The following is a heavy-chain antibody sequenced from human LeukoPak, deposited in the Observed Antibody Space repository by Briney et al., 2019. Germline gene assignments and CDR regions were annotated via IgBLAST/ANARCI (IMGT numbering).Heavy chain of an antibody. CDR2: ISGSGGST. CDR3: AKSYYYGSGSSNDY. J-gene: IGHJ4*02. D-gene: IGHD3-10*01. Sequence: GSLRLSCAASGFTFSSYAMSWVRQAPGKGLEWFSAISGSGGSTYYADSVKGRFTISRDNSKNTLDLQMNSLRAEDTAVYYCAKSYYYGSGSSNDYWGQGTLVTVSS. CDR1: GFTFSSYA. V-gene: IGHV3-23*01.